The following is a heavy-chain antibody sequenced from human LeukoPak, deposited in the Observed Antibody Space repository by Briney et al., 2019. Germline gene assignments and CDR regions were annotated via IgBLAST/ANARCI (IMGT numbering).Heavy chain of an antibody. V-gene: IGHV3-23*01. CDR2: ISDSGGST. CDR1: GFTLSSYA. D-gene: IGHD3-10*01. J-gene: IGHJ4*02. CDR3: AKQQFNYASGGPFDY. Sequence: GGSLRLTCAASGFTLSSYAMSWVRQAPGKGLEWVSTISDSGGSTYYADSVKGRFTISRDNSKNTLYLQMKSLGAEDTAVYYCAKQQFNYASGGPFDYWGQGTLVTVSS.